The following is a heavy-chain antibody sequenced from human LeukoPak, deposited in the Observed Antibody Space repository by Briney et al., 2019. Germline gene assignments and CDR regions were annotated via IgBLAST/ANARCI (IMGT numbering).Heavy chain of an antibody. D-gene: IGHD5-12*01. J-gene: IGHJ4*02. CDR2: IWYDGSNK. V-gene: IGHV3-33*01. CDR1: GFTFTSYG. Sequence: GGSLRLSCAASGFTFTSYGMHWVRQAPGKGLEWVAVIWYDGSNKYYVDSVKVRFTISRDNSKNTLYLQMNSLRAEDTAVYYCARGGSGYDFDFWGQGTLVTVSS. CDR3: ARGGSGYDFDF.